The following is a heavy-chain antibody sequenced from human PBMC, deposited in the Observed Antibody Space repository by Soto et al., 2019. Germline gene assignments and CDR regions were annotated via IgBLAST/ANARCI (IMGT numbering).Heavy chain of an antibody. CDR2: IDSSSSYI. V-gene: IGHV3-21*04. J-gene: IGHJ4*02. D-gene: IGHD3-10*01. Sequence: EVQLVESGGGLVKPGGSLRLSCAASGFTFSSCSMNCVRQAPGKGLEWVSSIDSSSSYIHYADSVRGRFTMSRDNSKKTLYLQMNSLRVEDSALYYCARGSTDSYPGSRIFDFWGRGTLVTVSS. CDR3: ARGSTDSYPGSRIFDF. CDR1: GFTFSSCS.